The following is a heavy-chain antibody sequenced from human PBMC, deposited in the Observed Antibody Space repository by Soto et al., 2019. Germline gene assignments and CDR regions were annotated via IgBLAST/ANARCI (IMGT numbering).Heavy chain of an antibody. V-gene: IGHV3-21*01. CDR1: GFTFSSYI. D-gene: IGHD3-16*02. J-gene: IGHJ4*02. CDR2: ISTTSSYI. Sequence: EVQLVESGGGLVKPGGSLRLSCAASGFTFSSYIMNWVRQAPGKGLEWVSSISTTSSYIYYADSLKGRFTISRDNAKNSLDLQMNNLGAEDTAVYFCARVQGSYLDYWGQGTLVTVSS. CDR3: ARVQGSYLDY.